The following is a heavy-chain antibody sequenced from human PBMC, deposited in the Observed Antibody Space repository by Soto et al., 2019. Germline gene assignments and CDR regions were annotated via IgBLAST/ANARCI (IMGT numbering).Heavy chain of an antibody. V-gene: IGHV3-30*18. J-gene: IGHJ4*02. CDR3: AKHMDDSGYFYVEGADH. D-gene: IGHD3-22*01. CDR2: ISYTGANT. Sequence: VGSLRLSCVASGFTFGRYAMHWVRQPPGRGLEWVAVISYTGANTYYVGSVRGRFTISRDNSKNTLYLQMNSLRAEDTAMYYCAKHMDDSGYFYVEGADHWGQGTLVTVSS. CDR1: GFTFGRYA.